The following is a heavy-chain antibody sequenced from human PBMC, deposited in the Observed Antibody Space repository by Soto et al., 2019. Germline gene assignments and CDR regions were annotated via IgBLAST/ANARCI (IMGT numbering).Heavy chain of an antibody. Sequence: QVQLVQSGAEVKKPGASVKVSCKASGYTFTSYGISWVRQATGQGLEWMGWMNPNSGNTSYAQKFQGRVTMTTNTSIRTADMEESSLLCEDTAVDYCSRGRGVRYCRGGSDDFWGQGTLVTVSS. J-gene: IGHJ4*02. CDR3: SRGRGVRYCRGGSDDF. D-gene: IGHD2-15*01. V-gene: IGHV1-8*01. CDR1: GYTFTSYG. CDR2: MNPNSGNT.